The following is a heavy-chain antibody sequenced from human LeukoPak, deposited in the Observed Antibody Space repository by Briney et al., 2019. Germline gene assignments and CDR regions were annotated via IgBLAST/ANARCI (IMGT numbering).Heavy chain of an antibody. V-gene: IGHV4-61*02. J-gene: IGHJ6*03. CDR3: ARAAIGYCSSTSCYPYYYYYMDV. Sequence: SETLSLTCTDSGGSISSGSYYWSWIRQPAGKGLEWIGRIYTSGSTNYNPSLKSRVTISVDTSKNQFSLKLSSVTAADTAVYYCARAAIGYCSSTSCYPYYYYYMDVWGKGTTVTVSS. CDR1: GGSISSGSYY. D-gene: IGHD2-2*01. CDR2: IYTSGST.